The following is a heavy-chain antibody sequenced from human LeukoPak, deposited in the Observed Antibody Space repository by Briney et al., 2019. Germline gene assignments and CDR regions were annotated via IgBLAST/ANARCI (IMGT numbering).Heavy chain of an antibody. CDR1: GFTFSSYS. D-gene: IGHD6-13*01. J-gene: IGHJ5*02. CDR2: ISSSSSYI. Sequence: PGGSLRLSCASSGFTFSSYSMNWVRQGPGKGLEWVSSISSSSSYIYYAASVKGRFTISRDNAKNSLYLQMNSLRAEDTAVYYCAREESSSWYGGDWFDPWGQGTLVTVSS. V-gene: IGHV3-21*01. CDR3: AREESSSWYGGDWFDP.